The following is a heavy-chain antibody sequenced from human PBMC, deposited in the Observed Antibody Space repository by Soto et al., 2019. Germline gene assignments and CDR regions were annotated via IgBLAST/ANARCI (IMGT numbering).Heavy chain of an antibody. CDR1: GFTFSSYA. V-gene: IGHV3-74*01. CDR3: VRDRGFPDSFDI. J-gene: IGHJ3*02. D-gene: IGHD2-15*01. CDR2: INSDGSTI. Sequence: QPGGSLRLSCAASGFTFSSYAMHWVRQAPGKGPVWVSRINSDGSTIIYADSVKGRFTISRDNAKNTLHLQMNSLRDDDTAVYYCVRDRGFPDSFDIWGQGTMVTVSS.